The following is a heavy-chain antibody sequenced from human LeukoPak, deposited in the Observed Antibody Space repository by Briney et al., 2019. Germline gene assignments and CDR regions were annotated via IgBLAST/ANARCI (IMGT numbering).Heavy chain of an antibody. D-gene: IGHD3-22*01. CDR2: ISGSGGST. CDR1: GFTFSSYA. Sequence: GGSLRLSCAASGFTFSSYAMSWVRQAPGKGLEWVSAISGSGGSTYYADSVKGRFTISRDNSNNTLYLQMNSLRAEDTAVYYCARGNYYDSSGYYYPDAFDIWGQGTMVTVSS. J-gene: IGHJ3*02. CDR3: ARGNYYDSSGYYYPDAFDI. V-gene: IGHV3-23*01.